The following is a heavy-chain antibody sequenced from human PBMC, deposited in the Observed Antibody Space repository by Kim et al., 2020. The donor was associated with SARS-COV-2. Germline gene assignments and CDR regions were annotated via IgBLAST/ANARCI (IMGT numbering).Heavy chain of an antibody. Sequence: SETLSLTCTVSGGSISSSSYYWGWIRQPPGKGLEWIGSIYYSGSTYYNPSLKSLVTISVDTSKNQFSLKLSSVTAADTALYYCARSFLWFGELLPPSWVSFSFHYWGQGTLVTVSS. V-gene: IGHV4-39*01. J-gene: IGHJ4*02. CDR3: ARSFLWFGELLPPSWVSFSFHY. D-gene: IGHD3-10*01. CDR1: GGSISSSSYY. CDR2: IYYSGST.